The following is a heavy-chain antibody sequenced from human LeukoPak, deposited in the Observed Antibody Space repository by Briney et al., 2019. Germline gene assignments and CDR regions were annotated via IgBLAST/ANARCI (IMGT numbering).Heavy chain of an antibody. J-gene: IGHJ4*02. CDR3: ARDLYVGDIVVVPAAGY. Sequence: ASVKVSCKASGYTFTGYYMHWVRQAPGQGLEWMVWINPNSGGTNYAQKFQGRVTMTRDTSISTAYMELSRLRSDDTAVYYCARDLYVGDIVVVPAAGYWGQGTLVTVSS. V-gene: IGHV1-2*02. CDR2: INPNSGGT. CDR1: GYTFTGYY. D-gene: IGHD2-2*01.